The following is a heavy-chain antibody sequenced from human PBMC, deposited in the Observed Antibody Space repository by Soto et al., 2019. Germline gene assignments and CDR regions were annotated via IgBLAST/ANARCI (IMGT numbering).Heavy chain of an antibody. J-gene: IGHJ4*02. CDR1: GFSFGSYA. CDR3: AKDIPSIVVVPAAKVDY. D-gene: IGHD2-2*01. V-gene: IGHV3-9*01. CDR2: ISWNSGSI. Sequence: PGGSLRLSCAASGFSFGSYALSWVRQAPGKGLEWVSGISWNSGSIGYADSVKGRFTISRDNAKNSLHLQMNSLRAEDTALYYCAKDIPSIVVVPAAKVDYWGQGTLVTVSS.